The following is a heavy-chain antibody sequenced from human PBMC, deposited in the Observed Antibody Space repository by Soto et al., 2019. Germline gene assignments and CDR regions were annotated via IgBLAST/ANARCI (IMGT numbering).Heavy chain of an antibody. J-gene: IGHJ4*02. Sequence: EVQLLESGGGLVQPGGSLRLSCAASGFTFSSYAMSWVRQAPGKGLEWVSAISGSGGSTYYADSVKGRFTISRDNSKNTLYLQMNSLRAEDTAVYYCAKDFWAPNYDILTGYWGNDYWGQGTLVTVSS. V-gene: IGHV3-23*01. D-gene: IGHD3-9*01. CDR2: ISGSGGST. CDR3: AKDFWAPNYDILTGYWGNDY. CDR1: GFTFSSYA.